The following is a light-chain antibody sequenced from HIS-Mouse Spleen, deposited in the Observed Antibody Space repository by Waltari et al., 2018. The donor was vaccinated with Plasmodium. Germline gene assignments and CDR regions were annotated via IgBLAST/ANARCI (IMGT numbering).Light chain of an antibody. Sequence: QSALTQPRSVSGSPGQSVTISCTGTSSDVGGYNYVSWYQQHPGKAPKLMIYDVSKRPSGVPDRFSDSKSGNTASLTISGLQAEYEADYYCCSYAGSYTLVFGGGTKLTVL. CDR3: CSYAGSYTLV. CDR2: DVS. V-gene: IGLV2-11*01. J-gene: IGLJ3*02. CDR1: SSDVGGYNY.